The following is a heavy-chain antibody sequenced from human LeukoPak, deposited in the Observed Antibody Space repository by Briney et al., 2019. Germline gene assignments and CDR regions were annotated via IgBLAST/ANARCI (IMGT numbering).Heavy chain of an antibody. V-gene: IGHV1-18*01. Sequence: GASVKVSCKASGYTFASYVISWVRQAPGQGLEWMGRISAYNGNTNYAQKLQGRVTMTTDTSTSTAYMELRSLRSDDTAVYYCARDGGWFGENNWFDPWGQGTLVTVSS. CDR1: GYTFASYV. D-gene: IGHD3-10*01. CDR2: ISAYNGNT. J-gene: IGHJ5*02. CDR3: ARDGGWFGENNWFDP.